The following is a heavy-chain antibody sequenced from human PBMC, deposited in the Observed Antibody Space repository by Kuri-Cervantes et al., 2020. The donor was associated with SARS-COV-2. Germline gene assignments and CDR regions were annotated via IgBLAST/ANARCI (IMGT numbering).Heavy chain of an antibody. CDR2: IKQDGSEK. V-gene: IGHV3-7*03. CDR3: AKSFDPYNSLSGDYFDY. D-gene: IGHD5-24*01. CDR1: GFTFSSYW. Sequence: GESLKISCAASGFTFSSYWMSWVRQAPGKGLEWVANIKQDGSEKYYVDSVKGRFTISRDNAKNSLYLQMNSLRAEDTAVYYCAKSFDPYNSLSGDYFDYWGQGTLVTVSS. J-gene: IGHJ4*02.